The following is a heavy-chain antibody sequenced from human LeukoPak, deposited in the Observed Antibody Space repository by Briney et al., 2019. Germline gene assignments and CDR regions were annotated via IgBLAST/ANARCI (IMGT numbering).Heavy chain of an antibody. CDR2: IYHSGST. D-gene: IGHD3-22*01. Sequence: PSGTLSLTCAVSGGSISSTNWWSWVRQLPGKGLEWIGEIYHSGSTNYNPSLKSRVTMSVDKSKNQFSLMLSSVTAADTAVYYCARVIYDSSGYYPDYWGQGTLVTVSS. CDR3: ARVIYDSSGYYPDY. V-gene: IGHV4-4*02. CDR1: GGSISSTNW. J-gene: IGHJ4*02.